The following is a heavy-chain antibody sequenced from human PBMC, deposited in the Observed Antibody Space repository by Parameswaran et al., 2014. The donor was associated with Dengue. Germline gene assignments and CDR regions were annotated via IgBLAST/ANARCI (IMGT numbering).Heavy chain of an antibody. CDR2: KQDGSEK. V-gene: IGHV3-7*01. CDR3: ARDLAAAEPDY. Sequence: WIRQPQGRAGVGGQHKQDGSEKYYVDSVKGRFTISRDNAKKSLYLQMNSLRAEDTAVYYCARDLAAAEPDYWGQGTLVTVSS. J-gene: IGHJ4*02. D-gene: IGHD6-13*01.